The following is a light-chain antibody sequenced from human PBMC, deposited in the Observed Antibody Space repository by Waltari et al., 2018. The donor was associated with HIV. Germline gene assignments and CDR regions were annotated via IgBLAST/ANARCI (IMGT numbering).Light chain of an antibody. Sequence: DIQMTQSPSSLSASVGDRVTITCQASQDINNYLNWYQQKPGKAPKVLIYDASNLETGVTSRFSGSGSGKNFSFTISSLQPEDIATYYCQQNHNLPWTFGQGTKVEIK. CDR2: DAS. CDR1: QDINNY. CDR3: QQNHNLPWT. V-gene: IGKV1-33*01. J-gene: IGKJ1*01.